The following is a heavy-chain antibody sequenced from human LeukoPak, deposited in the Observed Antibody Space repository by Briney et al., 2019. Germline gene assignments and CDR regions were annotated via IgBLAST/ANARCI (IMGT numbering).Heavy chain of an antibody. D-gene: IGHD4-17*01. V-gene: IGHV1-2*06. Sequence: ASVKVSCKASGYTFTGYYMHWVRQAPGQGLEWMGRINPNSGGTNYAQKFQGRVTMTRDTSISTAYMELSRLRSDDTAVYYCARDQHGDYYFDYWGQGTLVTVSS. CDR1: GYTFTGYY. J-gene: IGHJ4*02. CDR2: INPNSGGT. CDR3: ARDQHGDYYFDY.